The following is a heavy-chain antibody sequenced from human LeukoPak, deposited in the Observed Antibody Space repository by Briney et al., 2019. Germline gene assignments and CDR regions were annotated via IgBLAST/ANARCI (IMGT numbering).Heavy chain of an antibody. CDR3: ARGDQWLASDY. J-gene: IGHJ4*02. D-gene: IGHD6-19*01. V-gene: IGHV3-74*01. Sequence: PGGSLRLSCAASGLTFSSHWMHWVRQAPGKGLVWVSRITNDGSSTTYADSVKGRFTISRDNSKNTLYLQMNSLRAEDTAVYYCARGDQWLASDYWGQGTLVTVSS. CDR2: ITNDGSST. CDR1: GLTFSSHW.